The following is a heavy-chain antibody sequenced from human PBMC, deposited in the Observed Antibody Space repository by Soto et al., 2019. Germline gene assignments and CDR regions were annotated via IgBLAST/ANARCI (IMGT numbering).Heavy chain of an antibody. J-gene: IGHJ5*02. CDR3: AHSRYEYDYDSSGYYRIEWFDP. Sequence: QITLKESGPTLVKPTQTLTLTCTFSGFSLSTSGVGVGWIRQPPGKALEWLALIYWDDDKRYSPSLKSRLTITKDTHQNQVVLTITNMDPVDTATDYCAHSRYEYDYDSSGYYRIEWFDPWGQGTLVTVSS. D-gene: IGHD3-22*01. CDR1: GFSLSTSGVG. V-gene: IGHV2-5*02. CDR2: IYWDDDK.